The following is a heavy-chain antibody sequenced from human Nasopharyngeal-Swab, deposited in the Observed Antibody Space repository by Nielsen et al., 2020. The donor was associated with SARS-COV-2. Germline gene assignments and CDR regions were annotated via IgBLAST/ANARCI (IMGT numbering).Heavy chain of an antibody. CDR1: GFPFSNYW. Sequence: GESLKISCAASGFPFSNYWMTWVRQAPGKGLEWVANIKEDGSEKSYVDSVKGRFTISRDNAKSSLSLQINSLRGEDTAVYYCARGEWRWRYWGRGTLVTVSS. D-gene: IGHD3-3*01. CDR2: IKEDGSEK. CDR3: ARGEWRWRY. V-gene: IGHV3-7*03. J-gene: IGHJ4*02.